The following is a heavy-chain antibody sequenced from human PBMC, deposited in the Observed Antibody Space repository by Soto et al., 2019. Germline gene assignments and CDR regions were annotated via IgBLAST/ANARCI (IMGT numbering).Heavy chain of an antibody. D-gene: IGHD1-26*01. CDR1: GFTFSNYA. V-gene: IGHV3-23*01. CDR3: AKQQMGVIRALDY. J-gene: IGHJ4*02. CDR2: IRETGNT. Sequence: EVQILQSGGGLEQPGGSLRLSCAASGFTFSNYAMSWIRQAPGKGLEWVSTIRETGNTYYADSVRGRFATSRDNSENTLYRLRSSLRAEDTAVYYCAKQQMGVIRALDYWGQGTLVTVSS.